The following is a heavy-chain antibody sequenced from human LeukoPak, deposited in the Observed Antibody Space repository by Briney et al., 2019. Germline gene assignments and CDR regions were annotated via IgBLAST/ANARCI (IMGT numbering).Heavy chain of an antibody. V-gene: IGHV3-30*03. CDR2: ISYDGSNK. CDR1: GFTFSSYG. J-gene: IGHJ4*02. CDR3: ARDAYGSGTDY. D-gene: IGHD3-10*01. Sequence: GGSLRLSCAASGFTFSSYGMHWVRQAPGKGLEWVAVISYDGSNKYYADSAKGRFTISRDNAKNTLYLQMNSLRAEDTAVYYCARDAYGSGTDYWGQGTLVTVSS.